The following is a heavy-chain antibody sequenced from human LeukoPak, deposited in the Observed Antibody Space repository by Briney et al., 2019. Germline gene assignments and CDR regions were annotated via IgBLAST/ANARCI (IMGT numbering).Heavy chain of an antibody. Sequence: ASVKVSCKASGYTFTSYAMNWVRQAPGQGFEWMGWINTNTGTPTYAQGFTGRFVFSLDTSVSTAYLQISSLKAEDTAVYYCARDHCSGGSCYSRWFDPWGQGTLVTVSS. CDR1: GYTFTSYA. V-gene: IGHV7-4-1*02. CDR3: ARDHCSGGSCYSRWFDP. J-gene: IGHJ5*02. D-gene: IGHD2-15*01. CDR2: INTNTGTP.